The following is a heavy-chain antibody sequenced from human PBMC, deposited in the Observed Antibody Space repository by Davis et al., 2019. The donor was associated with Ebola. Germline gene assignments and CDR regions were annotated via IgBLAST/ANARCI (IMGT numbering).Heavy chain of an antibody. CDR3: ARAYDSSGYWWFDP. V-gene: IGHV1-18*01. J-gene: IGHJ5*02. CDR1: GGTFSSYA. CDR2: ISAYNGNT. Sequence: ASVKVSCKASGGTFSSYAISWVRQAPGQGLEWMGWISAYNGNTNYAQKLQGRVTMTTDTSTSTAYMELRSLRSDDTAVYYCARAYDSSGYWWFDPWGQGTLVTVSS. D-gene: IGHD3-22*01.